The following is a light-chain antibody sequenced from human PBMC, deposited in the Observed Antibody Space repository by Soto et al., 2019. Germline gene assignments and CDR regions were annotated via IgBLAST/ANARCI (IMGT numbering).Light chain of an antibody. Sequence: EIVMTQSPATLSVSPGERATLSCRASQSVSSNLAWYQQKPGQTPKLLIYVASTRATGIPARFSGSGSGTEFTLPISSLQSEDVAVYYCQQYNVWPLTFGGGTKVEFK. CDR2: VAS. CDR3: QQYNVWPLT. V-gene: IGKV3-15*01. J-gene: IGKJ4*01. CDR1: QSVSSN.